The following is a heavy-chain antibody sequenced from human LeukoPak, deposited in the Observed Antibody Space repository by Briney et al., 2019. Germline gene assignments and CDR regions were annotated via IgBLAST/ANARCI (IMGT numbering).Heavy chain of an antibody. V-gene: IGHV1-18*01. CDR3: AREEAYYDFWSGYYNWFDP. CDR2: ISAYNGNT. CDR1: GYTFTSYG. Sequence: ASVKVSCKASGYTFTSYGISWVRQAPGQGLEWMGWISAYNGNTNYAQKFQGRVTMTTDTSTSTAYMELRSLRSDDTAVYYCAREEAYYDFWSGYYNWFDPWGQGTLVTVSS. J-gene: IGHJ5*02. D-gene: IGHD3-3*01.